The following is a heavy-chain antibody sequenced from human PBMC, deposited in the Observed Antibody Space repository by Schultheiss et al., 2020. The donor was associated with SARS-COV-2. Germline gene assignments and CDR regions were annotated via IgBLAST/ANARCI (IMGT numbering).Heavy chain of an antibody. V-gene: IGHV3-74*01. J-gene: IGHJ4*02. D-gene: IGHD1-26*01. CDR3: ARGLAVGATTRPSFDY. CDR2: INSDGSST. CDR1: GFTFSSYW. Sequence: GGSLRLSCAASGFTFSSYWMHWVRQAPGKGLVWVSRINSDGSSTSYADSVKGRFTISRDNAKNTLYLQMNSLRAEDTAVYYCARGLAVGATTRPSFDYWGQGTLVTVSS.